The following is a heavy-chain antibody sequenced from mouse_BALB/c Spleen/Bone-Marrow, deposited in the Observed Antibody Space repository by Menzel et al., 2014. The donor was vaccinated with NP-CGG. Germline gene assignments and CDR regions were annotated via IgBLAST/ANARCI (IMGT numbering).Heavy chain of an antibody. CDR1: GYTFTDYA. Sequence: VQLQQSGAELVRPGVSVKISCKGSGYTFTDYAMHWVKQSHAKSLEWIGVISTYYGDASYNQKFKGKATMTVDKSSSTAYMELARLTSEDSAIYYCARSNYGSSYVFDYWGQGTTLTVSS. D-gene: IGHD1-1*01. CDR2: ISTYYGDA. V-gene: IGHV1S137*01. J-gene: IGHJ2*01. CDR3: ARSNYGSSYVFDY.